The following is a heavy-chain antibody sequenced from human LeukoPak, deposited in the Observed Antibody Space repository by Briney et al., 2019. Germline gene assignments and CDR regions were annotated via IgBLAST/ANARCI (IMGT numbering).Heavy chain of an antibody. CDR3: ASHKGYDYFDY. D-gene: IGHD5-12*01. V-gene: IGHV4-59*01. CDR1: GGSISSYY. CDR2: IYNSRSS. Sequence: PSETLSLTCTVSGGSISSYYWSWLRQPPGKGLEWIGYIYNSRSSNYNPSLKSRVTISVDTSKNQFSLKLRSVTAADTAVYYCASHKGYDYFDYWGQGTLVTVSS. J-gene: IGHJ4*02.